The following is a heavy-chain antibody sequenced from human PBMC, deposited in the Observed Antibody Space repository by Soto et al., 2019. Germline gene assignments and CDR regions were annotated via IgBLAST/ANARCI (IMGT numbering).Heavy chain of an antibody. J-gene: IGHJ6*02. D-gene: IGHD3-3*01. CDR1: GYTFTGYY. V-gene: IGHV1-2*02. Sequence: ASVKVSCKSSGYTFTGYYMHWVRQAPGQGLEWMGWINPNSGGTNYAQKFQGRVTMTRDTSISTAYMELSRLRSDDTAVYYCAIDLTIRYYYYYGMDVSGQVTTVTFSS. CDR3: AIDLTIRYYYYYGMDV. CDR2: INPNSGGT.